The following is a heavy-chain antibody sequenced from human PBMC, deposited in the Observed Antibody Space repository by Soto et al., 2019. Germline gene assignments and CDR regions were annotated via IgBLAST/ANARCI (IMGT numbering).Heavy chain of an antibody. Sequence: PSETLSLTCTVSGGSISSGGYYWSWIRQHPGKGLEWIGYIYYSGSTYYNPSLKSRVTISVDTSKNQFSLKLSSVTAADTAVYYCAREVPQYDFWSGYYHNWFDPWGQGTLVTVSS. J-gene: IGHJ5*02. D-gene: IGHD3-3*01. CDR3: AREVPQYDFWSGYYHNWFDP. V-gene: IGHV4-31*03. CDR1: GGSISSGGYY. CDR2: IYYSGST.